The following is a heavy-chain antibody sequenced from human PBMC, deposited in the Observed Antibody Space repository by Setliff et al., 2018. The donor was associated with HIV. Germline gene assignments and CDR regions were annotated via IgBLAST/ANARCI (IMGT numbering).Heavy chain of an antibody. Sequence: KTSETLSLTCTVSGGSFSDYYRSWIRQPPGSGLEWIGYIYTSGSTNNNPSPKSRVPISVDTSKNQFSLKLRSVTAADTAVYYCARGLSFYDPGGFDYWGQGTLVTVSS. CDR3: ARGLSFYDPGGFDY. CDR1: GGSFSDYY. D-gene: IGHD3-22*01. CDR2: IYTSGST. V-gene: IGHV4-4*09. J-gene: IGHJ4*02.